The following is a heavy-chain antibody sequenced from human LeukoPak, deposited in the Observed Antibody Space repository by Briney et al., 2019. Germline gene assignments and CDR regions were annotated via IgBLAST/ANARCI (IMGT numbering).Heavy chain of an antibody. D-gene: IGHD5-24*01. J-gene: IGHJ3*02. CDR2: ISSGSSYI. Sequence: PGGSLRLSCAASGFTFSSYSMNWVRQAPGKGLEWVSSISSGSSYIYYAESMKDRFTISRDNAKTSLYLQMNSLRAEDTALYYCARGIGGGYKYEKDDAFDIWGQGTMATVSS. V-gene: IGHV3-21*06. CDR1: GFTFSSYS. CDR3: ARGIGGGYKYEKDDAFDI.